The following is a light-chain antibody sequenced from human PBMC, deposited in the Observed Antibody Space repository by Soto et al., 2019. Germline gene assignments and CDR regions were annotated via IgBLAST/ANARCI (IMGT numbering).Light chain of an antibody. J-gene: IGKJ2*01. CDR1: QSVSSY. CDR2: GAS. V-gene: IGKV3-20*01. CDR3: QQYKTSPFT. Sequence: EIVLTQSPGTLSLSPGERATLSCRASQSVSSYLAWYQENRGQAPRLLIYGASSRATGIPDRFSGSGSGTDFTLTISRLEPEDFALYYCQQYKTSPFTFGQGTKVDI.